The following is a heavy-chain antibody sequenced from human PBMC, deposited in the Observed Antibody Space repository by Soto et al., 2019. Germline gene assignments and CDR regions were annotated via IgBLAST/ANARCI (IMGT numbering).Heavy chain of an antibody. D-gene: IGHD2-8*01. Sequence: QVHLRESGPGLVKSSETLSLTCTVSGDSVTNYFWSWMRQPPGQGLEWIGHMYHGGRTNYSPSLKSRVTLSLDASRHQFSLNLRSVTAADTAVYFCARDPGYCTNGVCPIFDFGGQGLLVAVSS. J-gene: IGHJ4*02. V-gene: IGHV4-59*02. CDR1: GDSVTNYF. CDR2: MYHGGRT. CDR3: ARDPGYCTNGVCPIFDF.